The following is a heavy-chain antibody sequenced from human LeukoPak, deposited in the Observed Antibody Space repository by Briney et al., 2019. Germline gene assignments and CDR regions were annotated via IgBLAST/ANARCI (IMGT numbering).Heavy chain of an antibody. CDR1: GFTFSSYA. Sequence: GGSLRLSCAASGFTFSSYAMSWVRQAPGKGLEWVGRIKSKTDGGTTDYAAPVKGRFTISRDDSKNTLYLQMNSLKTEDTAVYYCTTGELQRKVWDYYYGMDVWGQGTTVTVSS. J-gene: IGHJ6*02. CDR2: IKSKTDGGTT. V-gene: IGHV3-15*01. CDR3: TTGELQRKVWDYYYGMDV. D-gene: IGHD3-16*01.